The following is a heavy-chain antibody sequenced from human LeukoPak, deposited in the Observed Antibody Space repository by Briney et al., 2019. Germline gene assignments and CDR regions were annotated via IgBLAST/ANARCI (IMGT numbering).Heavy chain of an antibody. Sequence: SETLSLTCTVSGGSVRNYYWTWIRQPAGKGLEWIGRFFNSSLKSRLTMALDTSKNQFSLKLTSVTAADTAVYYCARCPSDANYFDYGGQGILVTVSS. CDR1: GGSVRNYY. V-gene: IGHV4-4*07. CDR2: FF. J-gene: IGHJ4*02. CDR3: ARCPSDANYFDY.